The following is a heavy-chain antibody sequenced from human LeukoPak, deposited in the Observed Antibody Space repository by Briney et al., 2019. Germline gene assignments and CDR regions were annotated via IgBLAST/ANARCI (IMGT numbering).Heavy chain of an antibody. CDR3: ARTSARGAQFDY. CDR2: IYSSGST. J-gene: IGHJ4*02. CDR1: GGSISSYY. V-gene: IGHV4-4*07. D-gene: IGHD3-10*01. Sequence: SETLSLTCSVSGGSISSYYWSWIRQPAGKGLEWIGSIYSSGSTNYNPSLKTRVTMSLDTSKNQFSLNLTTVTAADTAVYYCARTSARGAQFDYWGQGTLVTVSS.